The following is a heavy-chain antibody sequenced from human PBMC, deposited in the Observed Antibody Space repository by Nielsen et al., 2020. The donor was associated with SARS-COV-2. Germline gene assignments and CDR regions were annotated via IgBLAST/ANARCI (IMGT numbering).Heavy chain of an antibody. V-gene: IGHV4-34*01. Sequence: SETLSLTCAVYGGSFSGYSWSWIRQPPGKGLEWIGEINDSGSTKYNPSLKSRVTISVDTSKNQFSLKLNSATAADTAVYYCARGRLGITTIVVVMSAAEYYLDSWGQGALVTVSS. CDR1: GGSFSGYS. D-gene: IGHD3-22*01. J-gene: IGHJ4*02. CDR3: ARGRLGITTIVVVMSAAEYYLDS. CDR2: INDSGST.